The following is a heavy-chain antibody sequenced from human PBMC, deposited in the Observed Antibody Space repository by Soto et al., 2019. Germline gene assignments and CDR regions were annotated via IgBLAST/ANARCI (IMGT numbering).Heavy chain of an antibody. CDR1: GGSISSSNW. D-gene: IGHD4-17*01. CDR2: MYHSGST. CDR3: ARVWTTVTNWFNP. V-gene: IGHV4-4*02. J-gene: IGHJ5*02. Sequence: QVQLQESGPGLVKPSGTLFLTCAVSGGSISSSNWWSWVRQPPGKGLEWIGEMYHSGSTNYNPSLKSRVTISVDKSKNRFSLKRSSVTAADTAVYYCARVWTTVTNWFNPWGQGTLVTVSS.